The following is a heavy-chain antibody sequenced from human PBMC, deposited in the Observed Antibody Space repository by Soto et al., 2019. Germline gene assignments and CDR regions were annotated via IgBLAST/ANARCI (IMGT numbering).Heavy chain of an antibody. CDR1: GGSINTTKYH. J-gene: IGHJ4*01. CDR3: FGVMAATLDY. CDR2: LYYRGAT. Sequence: ETLYLNCGVSGGSINTTKYHWGWILQPPGKGLEWIGTLYYRGATDYNPSLKTRVTISVDTSKNLLSLNLSSVTAADTAVYYCFGVMAATLDYWGQGTLVTVSS. D-gene: IGHD3-3*01. V-gene: IGHV4-39*01.